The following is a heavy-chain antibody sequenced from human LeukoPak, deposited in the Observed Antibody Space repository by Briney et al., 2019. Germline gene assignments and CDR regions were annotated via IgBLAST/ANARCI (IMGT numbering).Heavy chain of an antibody. V-gene: IGHV3-30-3*01. CDR3: ARHYGGNLFDY. J-gene: IGHJ4*02. D-gene: IGHD4-17*01. Sequence: PGGSLRLSCAASGFTFSSYAMHWVRQAPGKGLEWVAVISYDGSNKYYADSVKGRFTISRDNSKNTLYLQMNSLRAEDTAVYYCARHYGGNLFDYWGQGTLVTVSS. CDR1: GFTFSSYA. CDR2: ISYDGSNK.